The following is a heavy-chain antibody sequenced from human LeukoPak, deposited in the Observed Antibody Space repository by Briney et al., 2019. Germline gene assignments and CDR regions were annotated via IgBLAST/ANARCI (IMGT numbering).Heavy chain of an antibody. CDR1: GYTFSSYW. V-gene: IGHV3-30-3*01. Sequence: GGSLRLSCAASGYTFSSYWMSWVRQAPGKGLEWVAVISYDGSNKYYADSVKGRFTISRDNSKNTLYLQMNSLRAEDTAVYYCAGSILTGYPNFDYWGQGTLVTVSS. CDR2: ISYDGSNK. D-gene: IGHD3-9*01. CDR3: AGSILTGYPNFDY. J-gene: IGHJ4*02.